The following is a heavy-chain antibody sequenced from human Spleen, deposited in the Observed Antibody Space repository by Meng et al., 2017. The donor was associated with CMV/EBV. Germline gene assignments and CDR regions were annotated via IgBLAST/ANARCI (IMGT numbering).Heavy chain of an antibody. CDR2: IIPIFGTA. CDR1: GGTFSSYA. J-gene: IGHJ4*02. CDR3: ARSKTVQYPNPFDY. V-gene: IGHV1-69*05. Sequence: SVKVSCKASGGTFSSYAISWVRQAHGQGLEWMGGIIPIFGTANYAQKFQGRVTITTDESTSTAYMELSSLRSEDTAVYYCARSKTVQYPNPFDYWGQGTLVTVSS. D-gene: IGHD4-11*01.